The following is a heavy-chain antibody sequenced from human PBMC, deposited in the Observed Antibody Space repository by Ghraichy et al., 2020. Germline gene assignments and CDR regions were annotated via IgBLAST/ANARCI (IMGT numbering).Heavy chain of an antibody. Sequence: LSLTCAVYGGSFSGYYWSWIRQPPGKGLEWIGEINHSGSTNYNPSLKSRVTISVDTSKNQFSLKLSSVTAADTAVYYCARGKGILRVPDYWGQGTLVTVSS. CDR2: INHSGST. D-gene: IGHD3-9*01. CDR1: GGSFSGYY. V-gene: IGHV4-34*01. J-gene: IGHJ4*02. CDR3: ARGKGILRVPDY.